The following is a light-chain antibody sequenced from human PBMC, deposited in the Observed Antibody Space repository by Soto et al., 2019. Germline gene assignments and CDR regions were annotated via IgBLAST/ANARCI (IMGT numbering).Light chain of an antibody. CDR1: SGHSTYS. CDR3: QTWGPGFRV. J-gene: IGLJ2*01. CDR2: LNSDGSL. V-gene: IGLV4-69*01. Sequence: QSVLTQSPSASASLGASVRLTCTLSSGHSTYSIAWHQQQPEKGPRFLMNLNSDGSLSKGDGIPDRFSGSTSGAERYLTISRLQSEDEADYYCQTWGPGFRVFGGGTKLTVL.